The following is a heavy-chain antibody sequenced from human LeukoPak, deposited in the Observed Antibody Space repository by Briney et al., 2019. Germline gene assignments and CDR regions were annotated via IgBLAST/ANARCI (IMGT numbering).Heavy chain of an antibody. J-gene: IGHJ4*02. D-gene: IGHD6-13*01. Sequence: SGALALPCTGSGGSINSGGYYWSWIRQPPGEGLEWIGYIYHSGSTYYNPSLKSRVTISVDTSKNQFSLKLSSVTAADTAVYYCARVGEAAAGTNPPLYFDYWGQGTLVTVSS. CDR1: GGSINSGGYY. V-gene: IGHV4-30-2*01. CDR3: ARVGEAAAGTNPPLYFDY. CDR2: IYHSGST.